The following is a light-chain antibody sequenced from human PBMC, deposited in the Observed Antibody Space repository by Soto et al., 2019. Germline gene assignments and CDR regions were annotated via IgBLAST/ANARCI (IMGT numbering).Light chain of an antibody. CDR2: TTS. CDR1: QSVSSY. Sequence: DIQMTQSASSLSASVGDRVTIPCRASQSVSSYVNWYQHKPGKAPKPLIFTTSSLESGVPSRFSGSGSGTDFTLTISSLHPEDFATYYCQQTSIIPWTFGQGTTVEF. V-gene: IGKV1-39*01. J-gene: IGKJ1*01. CDR3: QQTSIIPWT.